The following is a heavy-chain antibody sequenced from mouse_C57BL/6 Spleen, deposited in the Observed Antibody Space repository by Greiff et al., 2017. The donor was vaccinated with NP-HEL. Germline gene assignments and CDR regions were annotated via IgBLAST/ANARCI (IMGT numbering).Heavy chain of an antibody. CDR2: IDPEDGDT. D-gene: IGHD1-1*01. CDR3: AREDYDGSSLYWYFEV. Sequence: VQLKQSGAELVKPGASVKLSCTASGFNIKDYYMHWVKQRTEQGLEWIGRIDPEDGDTKYAPKFQGKATITADTSSNPAYLQLSNLTSEDTAVYYCAREDYDGSSLYWYFEVWGTGTTVTVAS. J-gene: IGHJ1*03. CDR1: GFNIKDYY. V-gene: IGHV14-2*01.